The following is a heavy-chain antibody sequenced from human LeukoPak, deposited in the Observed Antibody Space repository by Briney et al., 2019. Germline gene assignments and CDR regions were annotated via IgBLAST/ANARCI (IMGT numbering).Heavy chain of an antibody. D-gene: IGHD4-17*01. CDR3: AREGYGDYSFDY. CDR1: GFAFSSYR. V-gene: IGHV3-21*01. CDR2: ISSNGDYI. Sequence: GGSLRLSCAASGFAFSSYRMNWVRQAPGKGVEWVSSISSNGDYIYYTDSVKGRFTMSRDNAKNSLYLQLSSLRAEDTAVYYCAREGYGDYSFDYWGQGTLVTVSS. J-gene: IGHJ4*02.